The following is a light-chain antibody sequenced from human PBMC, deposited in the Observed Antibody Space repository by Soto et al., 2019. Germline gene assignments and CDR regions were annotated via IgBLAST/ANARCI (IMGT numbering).Light chain of an antibody. Sequence: QSALTQPPSASGSPGQSVTISCTGTSSDVGGYNYVSWYQQHPGKAPKLMIYEVSKRPSGVPDRFSGYKSGNTASLTVSGLHADDEADYYCSSYEGSNRVFGTGTKLTVL. CDR1: SSDVGGYNY. CDR3: SSYEGSNRV. V-gene: IGLV2-8*01. J-gene: IGLJ1*01. CDR2: EVS.